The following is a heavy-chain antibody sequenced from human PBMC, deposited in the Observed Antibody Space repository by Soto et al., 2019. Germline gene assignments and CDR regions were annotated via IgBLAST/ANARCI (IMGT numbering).Heavy chain of an antibody. V-gene: IGHV1-69*12. CDR3: ARRPRQWLGNNGFGP. Sequence: QVQLVQSGAEVKKPGSSVKVSCKASGGTFSSYAISWVRQAPGQGLEWMGGIIPIFGTANYAQKFQGRGTIXXDXRXXTAYLERSSLRSEDTAVYYCARRPRQWLGNNGFGPWGQGTLVTVSS. J-gene: IGHJ5*02. D-gene: IGHD6-19*01. CDR1: GGTFSSYA. CDR2: IIPIFGTA.